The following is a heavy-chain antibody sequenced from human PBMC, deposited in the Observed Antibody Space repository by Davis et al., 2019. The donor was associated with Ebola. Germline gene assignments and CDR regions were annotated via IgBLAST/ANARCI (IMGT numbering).Heavy chain of an antibody. V-gene: IGHV1-3*01. J-gene: IGHJ4*02. CDR3: ARAWGSGSDWNYFDY. CDR2: INAGNGNT. CDR1: GYTFTSYA. Sequence: ASVKVSCKASGYTFTSYAMHLLRQAPGQMLEWMGWINAGNGNTKYSQKFQGRVTITRDTSASTAYMELSSLRSEDKAVYYCARAWGSGSDWNYFDYCGQGTLVTVSS. D-gene: IGHD5-12*01.